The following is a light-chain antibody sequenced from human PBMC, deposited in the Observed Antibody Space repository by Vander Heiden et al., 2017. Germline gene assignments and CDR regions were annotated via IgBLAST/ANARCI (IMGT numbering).Light chain of an antibody. CDR1: ALGDEY. J-gene: IGLJ2*01. V-gene: IGLV3-1*01. Sequence: SYELTQQASVSVSPGQTDNITCSGDALGDEYSSWYQQKAGQSPVVVIYHDDRRPSGIPERFSGPHSGNTATLTITGTQTMDEAYYYCQVWDRSVVVFGGGTKLTVL. CDR3: QVWDRSVVV. CDR2: HDD.